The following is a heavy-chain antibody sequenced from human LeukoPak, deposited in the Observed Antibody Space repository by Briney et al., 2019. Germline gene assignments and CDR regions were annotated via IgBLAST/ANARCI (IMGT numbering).Heavy chain of an antibody. D-gene: IGHD2-2*01. CDR2: IYHSGST. J-gene: IGHJ6*02. Sequence: PSETLSLTCAVSGYSISSGYYWGWIRQPPGKGLEWIGSIYHSGSTYYNPSLKSRVTISVDTSKNQFSLKLSSVTAADTAVYYCARGPGVVVPAAMAHYYYYGMDVWGQGTTVTVSS. CDR1: GYSISSGYY. V-gene: IGHV4-38-2*01. CDR3: ARGPGVVVPAAMAHYYYYGMDV.